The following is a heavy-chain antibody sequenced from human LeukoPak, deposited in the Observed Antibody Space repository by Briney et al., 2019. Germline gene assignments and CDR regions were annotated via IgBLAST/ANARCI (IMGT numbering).Heavy chain of an antibody. CDR2: IKQDGSEK. CDR1: GFTFSSYW. J-gene: IGHJ4*02. Sequence: GGSLRLSCAASGFTFSSYWMSWVRQAPGKGLEWVANIKQDGSEKYYVDSVKGRFTISRDNAKNSLYLQMNSLRAENTAVYYCAKVAAYYDFWSGYPDYWGQGTLVTVSS. D-gene: IGHD3-3*01. CDR3: AKVAAYYDFWSGYPDY. V-gene: IGHV3-7*03.